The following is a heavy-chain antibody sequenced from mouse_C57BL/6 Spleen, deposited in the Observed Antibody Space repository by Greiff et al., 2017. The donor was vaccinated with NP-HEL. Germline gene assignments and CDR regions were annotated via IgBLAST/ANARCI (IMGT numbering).Heavy chain of an antibody. J-gene: IGHJ3*01. V-gene: IGHV1-82*01. D-gene: IGHD1-1*01. CDR3: ARVPPITTVEGGFAY. Sequence: QVQLKQSGPELVKPGASVKISCKASGYAFSSSWMNWVKQRPGKGLEWIGRIYPGDGDTNYNGKFKGKATLTADKSSSTAYMQLSSLTSEDSAVYFCARVPPITTVEGGFAYWGQGTLVTVSA. CDR2: IYPGDGDT. CDR1: GYAFSSSW.